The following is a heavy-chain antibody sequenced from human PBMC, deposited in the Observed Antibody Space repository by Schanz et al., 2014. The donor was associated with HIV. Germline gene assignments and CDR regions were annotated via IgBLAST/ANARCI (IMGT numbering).Heavy chain of an antibody. D-gene: IGHD3-10*01. J-gene: IGHJ3*02. Sequence: QVQLVQSGAEVKKPGSSVKVSCKASGGTFSSYGISWVRQAPGQGLEWMGGIIPIFGTANYAQKFQGRVTITADESTSTAYMELSSLRSEDTAVYYCAADSEWFGESPSAFDIWGQGTMVTVSS. CDR3: AADSEWFGESPSAFDI. CDR1: GGTFSSYG. CDR2: IIPIFGTA. V-gene: IGHV1-69*01.